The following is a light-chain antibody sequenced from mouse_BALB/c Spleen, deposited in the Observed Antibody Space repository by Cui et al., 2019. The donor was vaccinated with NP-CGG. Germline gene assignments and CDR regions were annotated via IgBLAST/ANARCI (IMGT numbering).Light chain of an antibody. CDR3: ALWYSNHWV. CDR1: TGAVTTSNY. V-gene: IGLV1*01. Sequence: QAVVTQESALTTSPGETVTLTCRSSTGAVTTSNYANWVQEKPDHLFTGLIGGTNNRAPGVPARFSGSLIGDKAALTITEAQTEDEALYFCALWYSNHWVFGGGTKLTVL. CDR2: GTN. J-gene: IGLJ1*01.